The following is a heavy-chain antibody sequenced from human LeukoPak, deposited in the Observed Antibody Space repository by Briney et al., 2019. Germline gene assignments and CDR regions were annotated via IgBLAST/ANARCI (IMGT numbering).Heavy chain of an antibody. CDR2: IKQDGSEK. J-gene: IGHJ6*03. Sequence: GGSPRLSCAASGFTFSSYWMSWVRQAPGKGLEWVANIKQDGSEKYYVDSVKGRFTISRDNAKNSLYLQMNSLRAEDTAVYYCARGFHSSSWYSYYYYYYMDVWGKGTTVTVSS. V-gene: IGHV3-7*01. D-gene: IGHD6-13*01. CDR1: GFTFSSYW. CDR3: ARGFHSSSWYSYYYYYYMDV.